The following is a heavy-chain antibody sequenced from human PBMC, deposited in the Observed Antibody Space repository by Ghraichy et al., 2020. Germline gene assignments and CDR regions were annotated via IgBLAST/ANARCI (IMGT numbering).Heavy chain of an antibody. CDR1: GFTFSSYS. Sequence: LSLTCAASGFTFSSYSMNWVRQAPGKGLEWVSSISSSSSYIYYADSVKGRFTISRDNAKNSLYLQMNSLRAEDTAVYYCARDGLVGATGGAYYYYYMDVWGKGTTVTVSS. CDR2: ISSSSSYI. J-gene: IGHJ6*03. D-gene: IGHD1-26*01. CDR3: ARDGLVGATGGAYYYYYMDV. V-gene: IGHV3-21*01.